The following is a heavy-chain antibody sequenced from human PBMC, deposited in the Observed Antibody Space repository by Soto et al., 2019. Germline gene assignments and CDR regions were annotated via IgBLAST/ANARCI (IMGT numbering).Heavy chain of an antibody. CDR1: GFIFSNAW. CDR2: IQSKIDGGAT. Sequence: EVQLVESGGGLVKPGESLRLSCAASGFIFSNAWMTWVRQAPGKGLEWVGRIQSKIDGGATDNAAPVKGRFTVSRDDSKNILYLQMNCLKTEDTAVYYCTTDSRGNGAWGQGTLVTVSS. D-gene: IGHD3-10*01. V-gene: IGHV3-15*01. CDR3: TTDSRGNGA. J-gene: IGHJ1*01.